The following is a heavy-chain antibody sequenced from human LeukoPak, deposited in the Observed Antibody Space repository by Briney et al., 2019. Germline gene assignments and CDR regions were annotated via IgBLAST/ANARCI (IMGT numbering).Heavy chain of an antibody. V-gene: IGHV3-23*01. D-gene: IGHD3-22*01. CDR2: ISNSGGST. CDR1: GFTFNTYA. CDR3: VKGGSSGYRWFDP. J-gene: IGHJ5*02. Sequence: GGSLRLSCAASGFTFNTYAMTWVRQAPGKGLEWVSSISNSGGSTYYADYVKGRFTISRDNSKNTLYLQMNSLRAEDTAVYYCVKGGSSGYRWFDPWGQGTLVTVSS.